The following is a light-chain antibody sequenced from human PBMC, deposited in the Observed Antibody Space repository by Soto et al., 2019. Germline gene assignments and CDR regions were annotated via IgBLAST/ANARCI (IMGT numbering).Light chain of an antibody. CDR1: QNIDNF. V-gene: IGKV1-39*01. Sequence: DIPMTQSPSSLSASIGDRVTITCRASQNIDNFLNWYQWRPGKAPKFLIFASSSLQSGVSSRFSGRGSGTEFSLTITNLQPEDFATYYCQQSFSAPPSFGQGTKLEIK. CDR3: QQSFSAPPS. J-gene: IGKJ2*01. CDR2: ASS.